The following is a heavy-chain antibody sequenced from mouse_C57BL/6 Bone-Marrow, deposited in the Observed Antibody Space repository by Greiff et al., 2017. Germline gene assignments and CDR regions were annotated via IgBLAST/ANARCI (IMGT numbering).Heavy chain of an antibody. D-gene: IGHD1-1*01. CDR2: ISSGSSTI. V-gene: IGHV5-17*01. Sequence: EVKLMESGGGLVKPGGSLKLSCAASGFTFSDYGMHWVRQAPEKGLEWVAYISSGSSTIYYADTVKGRFTISRDNAKNTLFLQMTSLRSEDTAMYYCGRRFTVGVRGTGTTVTVSS. J-gene: IGHJ1*03. CDR3: GRRFTVGV. CDR1: GFTFSDYG.